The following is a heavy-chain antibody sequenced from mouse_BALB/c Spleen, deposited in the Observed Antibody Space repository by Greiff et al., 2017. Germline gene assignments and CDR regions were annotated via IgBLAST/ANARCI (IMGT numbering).Heavy chain of an antibody. J-gene: IGHJ4*01. V-gene: IGHV2-3*01. CDR2: IWGDGST. CDR3: AKDGYYAMDY. Sequence: VQRVESGGGLVQPGGSRKLSCAASGFTFSSFGMHWVRQPPGKGLEWLGVIWGDGSTNYHSALISRLSISKDNSKSQVFLKLNSLRTDDTATYYCAKDGYYAMDYWGQGTSVTVSS. CDR1: GFTFSSFG.